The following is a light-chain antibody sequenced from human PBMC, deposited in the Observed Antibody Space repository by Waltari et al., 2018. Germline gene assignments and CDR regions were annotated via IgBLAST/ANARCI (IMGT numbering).Light chain of an antibody. CDR3: CSYAGSSTFLYV. CDR2: EGS. J-gene: IGLJ1*01. CDR1: SRDVGSYNL. V-gene: IGLV2-23*03. Sequence: QSALTQPASVSGSPGQSITISCTGTSRDVGSYNLVSWYQQHPGKAPKLMSYEGSKRPSGVSNRFSGSKSGNTASLTISGLQAEDEADYYCCSYAGSSTFLYVFGTGTKVTVL.